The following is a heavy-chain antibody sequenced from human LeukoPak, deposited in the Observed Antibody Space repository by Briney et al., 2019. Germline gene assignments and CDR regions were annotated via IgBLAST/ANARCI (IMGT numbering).Heavy chain of an antibody. J-gene: IGHJ5*02. CDR2: IYTSGST. CDR3: ARTLSAVTRSDWFDP. V-gene: IGHV4-61*02. CDR1: GGSISSGSYY. D-gene: IGHD4-11*01. Sequence: PSQTLSLTCTVSGGSISSGSYYWSWIRQPAGKGLEWIGRIYTSGSTNYNPSLKSRVTISVDTSKNQFSLKLSSVTAADTAVYYCARTLSAVTRSDWFDPWGQGTLVTVSS.